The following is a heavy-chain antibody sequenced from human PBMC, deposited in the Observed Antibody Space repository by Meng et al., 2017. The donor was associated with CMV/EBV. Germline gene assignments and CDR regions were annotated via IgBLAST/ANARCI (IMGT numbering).Heavy chain of an antibody. Sequence: GGSLRLSCAASGFTFSSYWMSWVRQAPGKGLEWVANIKQDGSEKYYVDSVKGRFTISRGNAKNSLYLQMNSLRAEDTAVYYCARVAFLPPYCGGDCSAHYYFDYWGQGTLVTVSS. D-gene: IGHD2-21*01. CDR2: IKQDGSEK. V-gene: IGHV3-7*01. J-gene: IGHJ4*02. CDR1: GFTFSSYW. CDR3: ARVAFLPPYCGGDCSAHYYFDY.